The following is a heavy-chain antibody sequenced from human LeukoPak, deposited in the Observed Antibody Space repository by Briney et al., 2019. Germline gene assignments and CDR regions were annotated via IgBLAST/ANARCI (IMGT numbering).Heavy chain of an antibody. V-gene: IGHV4-59*12. CDR2: ISYSGST. D-gene: IGHD3-22*01. CDR1: GGSISSYY. Sequence: SETLSLTCTVSGGSISSYYWSWIRQPPGKGLEWIGYISYSGSTNYNPSLKSRVTISVDTSKNQFSLKLSSVTAADTAVYYCARDRAPVESYDSSGAFDIWGQGTMVNVSS. J-gene: IGHJ3*02. CDR3: ARDRAPVESYDSSGAFDI.